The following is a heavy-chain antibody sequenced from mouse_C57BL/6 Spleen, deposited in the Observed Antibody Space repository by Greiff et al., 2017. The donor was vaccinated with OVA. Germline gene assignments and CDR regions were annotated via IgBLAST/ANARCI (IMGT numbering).Heavy chain of an antibody. CDR2: IDPSDSYT. V-gene: IGHV1-59*01. CDR3: ARVDYPNYCGSSYNAMDY. J-gene: IGHJ4*01. CDR1: GYTFTSYW. Sequence: VQLQQPGAELVKPGTSVKLSCKASGYTFTSYWMHWVKQRPGQGLEWIGVIDPSDSYTNYNQKFKGKATLTVDTSSSTAYMQLSSLTSEDSAVYYCARVDYPNYCGSSYNAMDYWGQGTSVTVSS. D-gene: IGHD1-1*01.